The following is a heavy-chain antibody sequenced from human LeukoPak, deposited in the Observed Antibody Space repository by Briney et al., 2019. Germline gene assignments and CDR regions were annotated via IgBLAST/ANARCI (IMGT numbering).Heavy chain of an antibody. CDR2: IFHSGRT. CDR1: GYSISSGYY. Sequence: PSETLSLTCIVSGYSISSGYYWGWIGQPPGKGLEWIGSIFHSGRTYYNPSLQSRVTISVDTSRNQFSLRLSSLAAADTAVYYCAREGDCSGSSCFSSPLDSWGQGTLVTVSS. D-gene: IGHD2-15*01. CDR3: AREGDCSGSSCFSSPLDS. V-gene: IGHV4-38-2*02. J-gene: IGHJ4*02.